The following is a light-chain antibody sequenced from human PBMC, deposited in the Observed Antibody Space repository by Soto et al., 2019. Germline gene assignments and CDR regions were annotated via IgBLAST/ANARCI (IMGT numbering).Light chain of an antibody. CDR2: EVS. Sequence: QSALTQPPSASGSPGQSVTISCTGTSSDVGGYNYVSWYQQHPGKAPKLIIYEVSKRPSGVPDRFSGSKSGNTASLTVSGLQAEDEADYYWSSYEGSHYLHVFGAGTKLTFL. V-gene: IGLV2-8*01. J-gene: IGLJ1*01. CDR1: SSDVGGYNY. CDR3: SSYEGSHYLHV.